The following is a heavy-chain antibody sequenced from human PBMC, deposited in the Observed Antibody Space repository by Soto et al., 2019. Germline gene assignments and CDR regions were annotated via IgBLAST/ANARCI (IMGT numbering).Heavy chain of an antibody. CDR2: IYHSGST. CDR1: SGSISSSNW. CDR3: ARAGDVDTEFGYGMDV. J-gene: IGHJ6*02. Sequence: SETLSLTCAVSSGSISSSNWWSWVRQPPGKGLEWIGEIYHSGSTNYNPSLKSRVTISVDRSKNQFSLKLSSVTAADTAVYYCARAGDVDTEFGYGMDVWGQGTTVTVSS. V-gene: IGHV4-4*02. D-gene: IGHD5-18*01.